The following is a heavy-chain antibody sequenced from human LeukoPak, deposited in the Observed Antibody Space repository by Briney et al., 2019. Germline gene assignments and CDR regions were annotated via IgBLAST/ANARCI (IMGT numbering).Heavy chain of an antibody. D-gene: IGHD3-22*01. V-gene: IGHV4-39*01. J-gene: IGHJ4*02. CDR2: VHYSGST. CDR1: GVSISRSNFY. Sequence: PSETLSLTCTVSGVSISRSNFYWGWIRQPPGKGLEWVGSVHYSGSTYYNPSLKSRVTIPVDTSKNQFSLKLTSVTAADTAVYYCARPTYYDNSGYYYWGQGTLVTVSS. CDR3: ARPTYYDNSGYYY.